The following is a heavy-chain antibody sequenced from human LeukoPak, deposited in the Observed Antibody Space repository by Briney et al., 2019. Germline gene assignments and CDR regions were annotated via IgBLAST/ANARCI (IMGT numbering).Heavy chain of an antibody. J-gene: IGHJ3*02. CDR3: ARADSSGYYPVYDAFDI. V-gene: IGHV4-59*01. Sequence: PSETLSLTCTVSGGSISSYYWSWIRQLPGKGLEWIGYIYYSGSTNYNPSLKSRVTISVDTSKNQFSLKLSSVTAADTAVYYCARADSSGYYPVYDAFDIWGQGTMVTVSS. D-gene: IGHD3-22*01. CDR1: GGSISSYY. CDR2: IYYSGST.